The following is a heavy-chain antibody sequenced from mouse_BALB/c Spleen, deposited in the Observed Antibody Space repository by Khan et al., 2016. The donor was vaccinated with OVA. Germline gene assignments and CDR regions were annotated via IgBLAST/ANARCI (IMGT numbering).Heavy chain of an antibody. CDR1: GYPFINYW. Sequence: QVQLQQSGADLLNPGASVTISCKATGYPFINYWIEWVKRRPGHGLEWIGEILPGRSNNNFNEMIKGKATITADTSSSIAYMQLSSLTSEDSAVSNVTNGAGTPYGMDYWGQGTSGTVSS. CDR3: TNGAGTPYGMDY. D-gene: IGHD4-1*01. J-gene: IGHJ4*01. V-gene: IGHV1-9*01. CDR2: ILPGRSNN.